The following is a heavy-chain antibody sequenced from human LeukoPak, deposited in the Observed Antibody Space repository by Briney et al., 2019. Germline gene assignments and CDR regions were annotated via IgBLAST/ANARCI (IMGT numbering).Heavy chain of an antibody. CDR3: ASTSADAFDI. V-gene: IGHV3-48*04. CDR2: ISSSGSTI. J-gene: IGHJ3*02. Sequence: GGSLRLSCAASGFTFSSYSMNWVRQAPGKGLEWVSYISSSGSTIYYADSVKGRFTISRDNAKNSLYLQMNSLRAEDTAVYYCASTSADAFDIWGQGTMVTVSS. CDR1: GFTFSSYS.